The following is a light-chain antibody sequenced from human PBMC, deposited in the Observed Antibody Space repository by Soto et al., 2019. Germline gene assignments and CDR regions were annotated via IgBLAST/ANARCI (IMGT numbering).Light chain of an antibody. V-gene: IGKV3-15*01. CDR3: QQYNSSPPWT. J-gene: IGKJ1*01. CDR1: QSVSSN. CDR2: GAS. Sequence: ERVMTQFSAPPSVSPGERATLSCRASQSVSSNLAWYQQKPGQAPRLLIYGASTRATGIPARFSGSGFGTEFTLTISSLQPEDFAVYYCQQYNSSPPWTFGQGTKVDIK.